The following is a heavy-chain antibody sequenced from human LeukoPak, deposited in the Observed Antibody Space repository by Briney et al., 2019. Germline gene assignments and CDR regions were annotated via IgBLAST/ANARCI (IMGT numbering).Heavy chain of an antibody. Sequence: SETLSLTCAVYGRSFSGYYWSWIRQPPGKGLEWIGEINHSGSTNYNPFLKSRVTISVDTSKNQFSLKLSSVTAADTAVYYCARGRDYDYVWGSYRLGYFDYWGQGTLVTVSS. V-gene: IGHV4-34*01. CDR2: INHSGST. D-gene: IGHD3-16*02. CDR3: ARGRDYDYVWGSYRLGYFDY. CDR1: GRSFSGYY. J-gene: IGHJ4*02.